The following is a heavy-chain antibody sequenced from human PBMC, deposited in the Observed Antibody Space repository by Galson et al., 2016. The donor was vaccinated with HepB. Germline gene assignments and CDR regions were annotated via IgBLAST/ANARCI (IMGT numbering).Heavy chain of an antibody. CDR3: AREGAIRYNFDTSGYFNK. D-gene: IGHD3-22*01. CDR2: IWYDGSNE. Sequence: SLRLSCAASGFTFSNYGMHWVRQAPGKGLEWVAVIWYDGSNEYYADSVKGRFTISRDSSKNTLYLQMNSLRAEDTAVYYCAREGAIRYNFDTSGYFNKWGQGTLVTISS. CDR1: GFTFSNYG. J-gene: IGHJ4*02. V-gene: IGHV3-33*01.